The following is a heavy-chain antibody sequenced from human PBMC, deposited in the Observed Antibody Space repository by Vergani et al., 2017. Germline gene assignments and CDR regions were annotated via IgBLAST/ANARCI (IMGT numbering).Heavy chain of an antibody. J-gene: IGHJ4*02. Sequence: QVQLQEWGAGLLKTSETLSLTCGVSGGSFSAYYWSWIRQAPGMGLEWIGEVNHGASTNYTPSLKSRVSISVDPSKNQFSLPLTSVTSADSALYFCASIARAPTRRDPPPDYWGQGILVTVSS. CDR2: VNHGAST. D-gene: IGHD3-16*02. CDR3: ASIARAPTRRDPPPDY. CDR1: GGSFSAYY. V-gene: IGHV4-34*01.